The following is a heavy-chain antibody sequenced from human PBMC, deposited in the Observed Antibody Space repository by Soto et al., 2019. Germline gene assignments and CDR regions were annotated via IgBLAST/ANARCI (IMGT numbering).Heavy chain of an antibody. V-gene: IGHV3-53*01. Sequence: EVQVVESGGGLIQPGGSLRLSCEVSGFSVTANYMSWVRQAPGKGLEWVSVNSGGSTYYIDSVKGRFSISRDISKTTLYLQMNSLRAEDTAVYYCHGSGYWGQGTLVTVSS. CDR3: HGSGY. CDR1: GFSVTANY. D-gene: IGHD5-12*01. J-gene: IGHJ4*02. CDR2: NSGGST.